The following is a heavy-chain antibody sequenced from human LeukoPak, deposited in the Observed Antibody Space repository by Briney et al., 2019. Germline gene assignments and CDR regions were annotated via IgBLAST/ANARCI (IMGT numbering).Heavy chain of an antibody. CDR2: INPNSGGT. D-gene: IGHD6-19*01. Sequence: ASVKVSCKASGYTFTSYYMHWVRQAPGQGLEWMGWINPNSGGTNYAQKFQGRVTMTRDTSISTAYMELSRLRSDDTAVYYCARAFGYSSGWYYRSVDYWGQGTLATVSS. CDR3: ARAFGYSSGWYYRSVDY. V-gene: IGHV1-2*02. J-gene: IGHJ4*02. CDR1: GYTFTSYY.